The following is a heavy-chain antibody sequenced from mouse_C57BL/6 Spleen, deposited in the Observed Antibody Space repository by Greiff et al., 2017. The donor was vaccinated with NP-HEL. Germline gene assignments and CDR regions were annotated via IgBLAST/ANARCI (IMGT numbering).Heavy chain of an antibody. J-gene: IGHJ1*03. Sequence: EVKLVESEGGLVQPGRERKGRGTEAGVTLLSTSLPVERTRPSNFLEFFSNINYYGRRTYYLDSLKSRFIISRDNAKNILYLQMSSLKSEDTATYYCAREDYYGSSSWYFDGWGTGTTVTVSS. D-gene: IGHD1-1*01. CDR3: AREDYYGSSSWYFDG. CDR1: GVTLLSTS. CDR2: INYYGRRT. V-gene: IGHV5-16*01.